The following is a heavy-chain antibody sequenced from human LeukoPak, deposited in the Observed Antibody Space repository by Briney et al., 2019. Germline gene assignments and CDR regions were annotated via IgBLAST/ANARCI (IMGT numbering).Heavy chain of an antibody. V-gene: IGHV4-59*08. J-gene: IGHJ4*02. D-gene: IGHD3-10*01. CDR1: GGSFSGYY. CDR3: ARHESVWVRGYYFDY. CDR2: IHYSGGT. Sequence: KSSETLSLTCAVYGGSFSGYYWSWIRQTPGKGLEWIGYIHYSGGTNYNPSLRSRVNTSIDTSKNQFSLNLSSVTAADTAVYYCARHESVWVRGYYFDYWGQGTLVTVSS.